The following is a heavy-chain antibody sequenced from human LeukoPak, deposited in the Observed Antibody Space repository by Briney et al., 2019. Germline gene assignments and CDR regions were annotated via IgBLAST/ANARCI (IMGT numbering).Heavy chain of an antibody. Sequence: AASVKVSCKASGYTFTSYGISWVRQAPGQGLEWMGWISAYNGNTNYAQKLQGRVTMTTDTSTSTAYMELRSLRSDDTAAYYCARNSNYGYYFDYWGQGTLVTVSS. D-gene: IGHD4-11*01. V-gene: IGHV1-18*01. CDR2: ISAYNGNT. CDR1: GYTFTSYG. CDR3: ARNSNYGYYFDY. J-gene: IGHJ4*02.